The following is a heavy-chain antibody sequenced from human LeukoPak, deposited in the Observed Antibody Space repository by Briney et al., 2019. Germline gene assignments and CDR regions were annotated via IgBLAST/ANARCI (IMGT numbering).Heavy chain of an antibody. CDR2: IIPILGIA. CDR1: GGTLSSYA. J-gene: IGHJ4*02. Sequence: SVKVSCKASGGTLSSYAISWVRQAPGQGLEWMGRIIPILGIANYAQKFQGRVTITADKSTSTAYMELSSLRSEDTAVYYCARWGSRDGYNHFDYWGQGTLVTVSS. CDR3: ARWGSRDGYNHFDY. D-gene: IGHD5-24*01. V-gene: IGHV1-69*04.